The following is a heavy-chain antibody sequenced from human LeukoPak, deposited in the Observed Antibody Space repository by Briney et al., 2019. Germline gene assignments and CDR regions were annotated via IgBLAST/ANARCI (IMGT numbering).Heavy chain of an antibody. D-gene: IGHD3-22*01. CDR2: IYYSGST. J-gene: IGHJ6*03. CDR3: ARVKYYYDSSGYYYYYYYMDV. CDR1: GGSISSYY. V-gene: IGHV4-59*01. Sequence: PSETLSLTCTVSGGSISSYYWSWIRQPPGKGLEWIGYIYYSGSTNYNPSLKSRVTISVDTSKNQFSLKLSSVTAADTAVYYCARVKYYYDSSGYYYYYYYMDVWGKGTTVTISS.